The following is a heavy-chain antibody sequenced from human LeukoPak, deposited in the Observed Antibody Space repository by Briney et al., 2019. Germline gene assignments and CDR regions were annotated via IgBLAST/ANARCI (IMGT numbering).Heavy chain of an antibody. D-gene: IGHD3-10*01. CDR3: ASSTYYYGSGTRREGYYFDY. Sequence: PGGSLRLSCAASGFTVSSNYMSWVRQAPGKGLEWVSVIYSGGSTYYADSVKGRFTISRDNSKNTLYLQMNSLRAEDTAVYYCASSTYYYGSGTRREGYYFDYWGQGTLVTVSS. CDR2: IYSGGST. CDR1: GFTVSSNY. J-gene: IGHJ4*02. V-gene: IGHV3-53*01.